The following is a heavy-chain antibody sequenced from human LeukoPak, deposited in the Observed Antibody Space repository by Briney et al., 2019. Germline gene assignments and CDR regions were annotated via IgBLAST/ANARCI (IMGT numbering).Heavy chain of an antibody. Sequence: GGSLRLSCAASGFTFSDYYMSWIRQAPGKGLEWVSYISSSGSTIYYADSVKGRFTISRDNAKNSLYLQMNSLRAEDTAVYYCAAYKYYDFWRGIGGWFDPWGQGTLVTVSS. V-gene: IGHV3-11*01. CDR2: ISSSGSTI. J-gene: IGHJ5*02. D-gene: IGHD3-3*01. CDR3: AAYKYYDFWRGIGGWFDP. CDR1: GFTFSDYY.